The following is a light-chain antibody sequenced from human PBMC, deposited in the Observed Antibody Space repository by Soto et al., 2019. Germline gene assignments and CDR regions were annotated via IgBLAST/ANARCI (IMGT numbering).Light chain of an antibody. V-gene: IGLV2-14*01. Sequence: QSVLTQPASVSGSPGQSITISCTGTSSDVGGYNFVSWYQQHSDKAPKLMIYDVTNRPSGVSNRFSGSKSGNTASLTISGLQAEDEADYYCSSYTSINTYVFGTGTKVTVL. CDR1: SSDVGGYNF. CDR3: SSYTSINTYV. J-gene: IGLJ1*01. CDR2: DVT.